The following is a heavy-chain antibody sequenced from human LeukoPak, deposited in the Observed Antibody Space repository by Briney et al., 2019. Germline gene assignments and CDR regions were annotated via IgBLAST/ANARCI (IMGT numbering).Heavy chain of an antibody. CDR3: ARDKVPGAAAGYFDY. J-gene: IGHJ4*02. D-gene: IGHD6-13*01. V-gene: IGHV4-59*01. CDR1: GGSISSYY. CDR2: IYYSGST. Sequence: SQTLSLTCTVSGGSISSYYWSWIRQPPGKGLEWIGYIYYSGSTNYNPSLKSRVTISVDTSKNQFSLKLSSVTAADTAVYYCARDKVPGAAAGYFDYWGQGTLVTVSS.